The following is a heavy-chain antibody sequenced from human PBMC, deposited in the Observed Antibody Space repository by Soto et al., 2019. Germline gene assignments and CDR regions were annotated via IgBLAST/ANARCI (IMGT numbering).Heavy chain of an antibody. V-gene: IGHV3-33*01. CDR2: IWYDGSNE. D-gene: IGHD6-13*01. CDR1: GFTFSSYG. CDR3: AREGIAAAAYNWFDP. Sequence: QVQLVESGGGVVQPGRSLRLSCAASGFTFSSYGMHWVRQAPGKGLEWVAVIWYDGSNEYYADSVKGRFTISRDNSKNTLYLQMNSLRAEDTAVYYCAREGIAAAAYNWFDPWGQGTLVTVSS. J-gene: IGHJ5*02.